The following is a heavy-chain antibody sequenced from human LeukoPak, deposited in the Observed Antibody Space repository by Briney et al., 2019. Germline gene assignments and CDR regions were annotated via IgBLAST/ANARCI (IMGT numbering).Heavy chain of an antibody. Sequence: SETLSLTCTVSGGSISSDYWSWIRQPPGKRLEWIGYIHYSGRTNYNPSLKSRVTISLDTSKNQFSLNLSSVTAADTAVYYCARVSGTTDAFDFWGQGTMVTVSS. CDR2: IHYSGRT. D-gene: IGHD1-7*01. V-gene: IGHV4-59*08. J-gene: IGHJ3*01. CDR3: ARVSGTTDAFDF. CDR1: GGSISSDY.